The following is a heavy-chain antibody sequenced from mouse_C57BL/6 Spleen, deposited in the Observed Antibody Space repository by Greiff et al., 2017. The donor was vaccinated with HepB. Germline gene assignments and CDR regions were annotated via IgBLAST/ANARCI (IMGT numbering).Heavy chain of an antibody. J-gene: IGHJ3*01. D-gene: IGHD1-1*01. CDR1: GFNIKDYY. CDR3: TRDYYGSSSAWFAD. V-gene: IGHV14-1*01. CDR2: IDPEDGDT. Sequence: EVQLQQSGAELVRPGASVKLSCTASGFNIKDYYMHWVKQRPEQGLEWIGRIDPEDGDTEYAPKFQGKATMTADTSSNTAYLQLSSLTSEDTAVYYCTRDYYGSSSAWFADWGQGTLVTVSA.